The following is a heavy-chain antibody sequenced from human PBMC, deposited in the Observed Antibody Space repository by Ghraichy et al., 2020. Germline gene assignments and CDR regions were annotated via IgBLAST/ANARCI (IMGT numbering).Heavy chain of an antibody. Sequence: SQTLSITCAVSGGSVSSGSYYWNWIRQPPGKGLEWIGHIYHSGTTSYNPSLKSRVTISVDTSKNQFSLKLSSVTAADTAVFYCARGEGVSRFLEWSPFDYWGQGILVTVSS. D-gene: IGHD3-3*01. CDR2: IYHSGTT. CDR1: GGSVSSGSYY. J-gene: IGHJ4*02. CDR3: ARGEGVSRFLEWSPFDY. V-gene: IGHV4-61*01.